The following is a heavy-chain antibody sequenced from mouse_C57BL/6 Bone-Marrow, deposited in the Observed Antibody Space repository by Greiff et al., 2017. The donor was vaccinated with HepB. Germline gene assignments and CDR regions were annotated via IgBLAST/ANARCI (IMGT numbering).Heavy chain of an antibody. CDR3: AREGWLKDFDV. J-gene: IGHJ1*03. CDR2: ISDGGSYT. CDR1: GFTFSSYA. D-gene: IGHD1-3*01. V-gene: IGHV5-4*01. Sequence: EVKLQESGGGLVKPGGSLKLSCAASGFTFSSYAMSWVRQTPEKRLEWVATISDGGSYTYYPDNVKGRFTISRDNAKNNLYLQMSHLKSEDTAMYYCAREGWLKDFDVWGTGTTVTVSS.